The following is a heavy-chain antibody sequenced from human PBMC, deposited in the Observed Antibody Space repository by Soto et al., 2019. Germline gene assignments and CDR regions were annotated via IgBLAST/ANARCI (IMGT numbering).Heavy chain of an antibody. CDR3: AHKGGSPGSRDRHVDY. D-gene: IGHD3-16*01. CDR2: IYWDDER. J-gene: IGHJ4*02. V-gene: IGHV2-5*02. CDR1: GFSFSSSGVG. Sequence: QITLEESGPTLVKPTQTLTLTCTFSGFSFSSSGVGVGWIRQPPGKALEWLAIIYWDDERRYSPSLRSRLTITKDSSKNQVVLTMTNMDTVDTATYYCAHKGGSPGSRDRHVDYWCQGTLVTVSS.